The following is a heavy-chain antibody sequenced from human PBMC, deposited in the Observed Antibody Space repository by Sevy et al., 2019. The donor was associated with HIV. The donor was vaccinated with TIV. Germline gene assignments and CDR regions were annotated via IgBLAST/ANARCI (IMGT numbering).Heavy chain of an antibody. CDR1: DGSFSGYY. CDR3: ARSPPVVVVPGAPSWFDP. J-gene: IGHJ5*02. V-gene: IGHV4-34*01. D-gene: IGHD2-2*01. Sequence: SETLSLTCAVHDGSFSGYYWNWIRQLLGKGLEWIGEINESGITYYNPSLKSRVTISVDTSKKQFSLKLNSVTAADTAVYFCARSPPVVVVPGAPSWFDPWGQGTLVTVSS. CDR2: INESGIT.